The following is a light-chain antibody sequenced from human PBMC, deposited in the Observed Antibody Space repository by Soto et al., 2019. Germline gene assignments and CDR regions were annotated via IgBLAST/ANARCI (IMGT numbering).Light chain of an antibody. CDR2: GAS. CDR1: HSVSSSY. Sequence: EIVLTQSPGTLSLSPGERATLSCRASHSVSSSYLAWYQQKPGQAPRLLIYGASSRATGIPDRFSGSGSGTDFTLTISRRQPQDFAGYYCQQYGGSPPFTFGQGTRLEIK. V-gene: IGKV3-20*01. CDR3: QQYGGSPPFT. J-gene: IGKJ5*01.